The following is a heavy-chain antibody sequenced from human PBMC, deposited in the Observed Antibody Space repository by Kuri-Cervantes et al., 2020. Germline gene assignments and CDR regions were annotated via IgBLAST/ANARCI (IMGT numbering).Heavy chain of an antibody. Sequence: KVSCKGSGYSFTSYWIGWVRQMPGKGLEWMGIIYPGDSDTRYSPSLQGQVTISADKSITTAYLQWSSLKASDTAMYYCARGTMVTVVPFDYWGQGTLVTVSS. CDR3: ARGTMVTVVPFDY. D-gene: IGHD5-18*01. V-gene: IGHV5-51*01. CDR2: IYPGDSDT. J-gene: IGHJ4*02. CDR1: GYSFTSYW.